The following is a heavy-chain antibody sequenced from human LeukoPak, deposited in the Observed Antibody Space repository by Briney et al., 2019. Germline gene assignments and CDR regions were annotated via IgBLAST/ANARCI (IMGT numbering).Heavy chain of an antibody. CDR3: ARSYSGYDLLFDY. J-gene: IGHJ4*02. CDR1: GYTFTGYN. Sequence: ASVKSSCKASGYTFTGYNMHWVRQAPGQGLEWMGWINPNSGGTNYAQKFQGWVTMTRDTSISTAYMELSRLRSDDTAVYYCARSYSGYDLLFDYWGQGTLVTVSS. V-gene: IGHV1-2*04. CDR2: INPNSGGT. D-gene: IGHD5-12*01.